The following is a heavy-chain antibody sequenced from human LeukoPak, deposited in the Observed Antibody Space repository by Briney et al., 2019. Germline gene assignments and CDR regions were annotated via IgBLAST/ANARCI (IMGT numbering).Heavy chain of an antibody. CDR2: INPNSGGT. D-gene: IGHD6-19*01. CDR3: ARVPVRIAVAGPPDY. J-gene: IGHJ4*02. V-gene: IGHV1-2*02. CDR1: GYTFTGYY. Sequence: GASVKVSCKASGYTFTGYYMHWVRQAPGQGLEWMGWINPNSGGTNYAQKFQGRVTMTRDTSISTAYMELSRLRSDDTAVYYCARVPVRIAVAGPPDYWGQGTLLTVSS.